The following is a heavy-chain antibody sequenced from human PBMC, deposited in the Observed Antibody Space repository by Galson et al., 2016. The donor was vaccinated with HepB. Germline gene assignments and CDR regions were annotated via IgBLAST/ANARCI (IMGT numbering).Heavy chain of an antibody. J-gene: IGHJ4*02. D-gene: IGHD3-10*01. CDR1: GGSVNSGSYY. CDR2: IYYSGST. V-gene: IGHV4-61*01. CDR3: ARSYRPSGTYYAY. Sequence: ETLSLTCTVSGGSVNSGSYYWSWIRQPPGKGLEWIGHIYYSGSTNYNPSLKSRVTISLDTSKNQFSLKLTSVTAADTAVYYCARSYRPSGTYYAYWGQGTLVTVSS.